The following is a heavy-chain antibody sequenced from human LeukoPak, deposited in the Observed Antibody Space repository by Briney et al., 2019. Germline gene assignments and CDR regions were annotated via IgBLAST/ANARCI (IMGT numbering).Heavy chain of an antibody. CDR2: INVGNGDT. V-gene: IGHV1-18*01. CDR3: AREGITGDDYFDY. J-gene: IGHJ4*02. D-gene: IGHD1-20*01. Sequence: ASVKVSCKASGYTFTSYGISWVRQAPGQGLEWMGWINVGNGDTESSRKFQGRVTIAWDTSASTAYMELSSLRSEDTAFYYCAREGITGDDYFDYWGQGTLVTVSS. CDR1: GYTFTSYG.